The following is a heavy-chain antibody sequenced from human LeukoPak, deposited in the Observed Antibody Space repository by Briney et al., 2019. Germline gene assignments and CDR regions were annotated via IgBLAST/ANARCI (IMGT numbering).Heavy chain of an antibody. D-gene: IGHD5-18*01. Sequence: PGGSLRLSCAASGFTFSSYEMNWVRQAPGKGLEWVSAISGSGGSTYYADSVKGRFTISRDNSKNTLYLQMNSLRAEDTAVYYCASNPSKWIQLWPDYWGQGTLVTVSS. CDR1: GFTFSSYE. J-gene: IGHJ4*02. CDR2: ISGSGGST. CDR3: ASNPSKWIQLWPDY. V-gene: IGHV3-23*01.